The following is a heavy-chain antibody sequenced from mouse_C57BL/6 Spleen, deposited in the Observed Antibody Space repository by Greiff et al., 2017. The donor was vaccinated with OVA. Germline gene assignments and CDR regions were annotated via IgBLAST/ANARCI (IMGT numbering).Heavy chain of an antibody. V-gene: IGHV5-4*01. D-gene: IGHD3-1*01. Sequence: DVQLVESGGGLVKPGGSLKLSCAASGFTFSSYAMSWVRQTPEKRLEWVATISDGGSYTYYPDNVKGRFTISRDNAKNNLYLQMSNLKSEDTAMYYCARDGASYYFDYWGQGTTLTVSS. CDR1: GFTFSSYA. J-gene: IGHJ2*01. CDR2: ISDGGSYT. CDR3: ARDGASYYFDY.